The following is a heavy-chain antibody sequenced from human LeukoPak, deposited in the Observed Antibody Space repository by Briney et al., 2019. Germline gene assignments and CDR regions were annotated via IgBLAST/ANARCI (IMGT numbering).Heavy chain of an antibody. J-gene: IGHJ5*02. Sequence: GASVKVSCKASGYTFTSYTIDWVRQAPGQGLEWMGWMNPNNGDSGSTQKFQGRVTMTRDTSISTAYMELSSLTSEDAAVYYCVRVDDHGSRNGGNWFDPWGQGTLVTVSS. D-gene: IGHD3-10*01. CDR1: GYTFTSYT. CDR3: VRVDDHGSRNGGNWFDP. V-gene: IGHV1-8*01. CDR2: MNPNNGDS.